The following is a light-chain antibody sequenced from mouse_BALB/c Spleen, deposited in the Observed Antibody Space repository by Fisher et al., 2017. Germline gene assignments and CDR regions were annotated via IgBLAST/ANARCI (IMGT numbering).Light chain of an antibody. CDR1: SSVSSSY. CDR3: QQWSSNPLT. J-gene: IGKJ5*01. Sequence: IVMTQSPAIMSASLGERVTMTCTASSSVSSSYLHWYQQKPGSSPKLWIYDTSKLASGVPGRFSGSGSGNSYSLTISSMEAEDVATYYCQQWSSNPLTFGAGTKLELK. V-gene: IGKV4-74*01. CDR2: DTS.